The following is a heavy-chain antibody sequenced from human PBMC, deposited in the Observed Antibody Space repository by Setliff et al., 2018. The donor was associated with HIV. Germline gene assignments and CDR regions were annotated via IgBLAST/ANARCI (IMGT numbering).Heavy chain of an antibody. CDR1: GDSIGTYY. Sequence: TLSLTCSVSGDSIGTYYWNWIRQTPGKRLEWIGFSYYGGSTDYNPALKNRVAISVDTSRNRVSLKMTSVTAADTAVYYCARARLLGGFLSWGRGALVTVSS. CDR2: SYYGGST. CDR3: ARARLLGGFLS. J-gene: IGHJ5*02. V-gene: IGHV4-59*01. D-gene: IGHD7-27*01.